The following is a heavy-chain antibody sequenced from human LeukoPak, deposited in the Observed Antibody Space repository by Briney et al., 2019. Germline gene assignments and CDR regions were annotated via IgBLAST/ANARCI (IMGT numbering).Heavy chain of an antibody. Sequence: GGSLRLSCAASGFTFSTYWMSWVRQAPGKGLEWVASIKEDGSEKYYVDSVKGRFTISRDNSKNTLYLQMNSLRAEDTAVYYCAKIAAAGPFDYWGQGTLVTVSS. J-gene: IGHJ4*02. D-gene: IGHD6-13*01. CDR1: GFTFSTYW. CDR3: AKIAAAGPFDY. V-gene: IGHV3-7*03. CDR2: IKEDGSEK.